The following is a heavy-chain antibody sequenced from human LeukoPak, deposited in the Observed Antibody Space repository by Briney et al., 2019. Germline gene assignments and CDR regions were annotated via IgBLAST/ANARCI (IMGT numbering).Heavy chain of an antibody. CDR2: ISYDGSNK. CDR3: ARSYDSRLDVFDP. J-gene: IGHJ5*02. V-gene: IGHV3-30-3*01. Sequence: QPGRSLRLSCAASGFTFSSYAMHWVRQAPGKGLEWVAVISYDGSNKYYADSAKGRFTISRDNSKNTLYLQMNSLRAEDTAVYYCARSYDSRLDVFDPWGQGTLVTVSS. D-gene: IGHD3-22*01. CDR1: GFTFSSYA.